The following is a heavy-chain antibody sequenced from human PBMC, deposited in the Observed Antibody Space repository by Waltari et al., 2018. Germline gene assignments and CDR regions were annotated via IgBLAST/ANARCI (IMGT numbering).Heavy chain of an antibody. D-gene: IGHD2-15*01. J-gene: IGHJ4*02. V-gene: IGHV4-4*02. Sequence: QVQLQESGPGLVKPSGTLSLTCAVSGPSINSHYWWSWVRQSPGKGLEWIGQVHHSGRTYSTPSLKSRVTISIDWSKNQFSLNLSSVNDADTAVYYCAADRGNGLYFDYWGQGTLVTVSS. CDR3: AADRGNGLYFDY. CDR2: VHHSGRT. CDR1: GPSINSHYW.